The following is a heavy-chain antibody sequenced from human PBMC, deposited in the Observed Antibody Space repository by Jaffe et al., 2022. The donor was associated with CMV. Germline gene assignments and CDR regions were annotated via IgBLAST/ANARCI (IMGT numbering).Heavy chain of an antibody. Sequence: EVQLVESGGGLIQPGGSLRLSCAASGFTVSSNYMSWVRQAPGKGLEWVSVIYSGGSTYYADSVKGRFTISRDNSKNTLYLQMNSLRAEDTAVYYCARELGRIVGAHFGAFDIWGQGTMVTVSS. CDR3: ARELGRIVGAHFGAFDI. J-gene: IGHJ3*02. V-gene: IGHV3-53*01. CDR1: GFTVSSNY. D-gene: IGHD1-26*01. CDR2: IYSGGST.